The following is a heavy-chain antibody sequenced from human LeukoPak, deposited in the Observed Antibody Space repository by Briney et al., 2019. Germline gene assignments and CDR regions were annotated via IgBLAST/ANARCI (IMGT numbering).Heavy chain of an antibody. CDR3: ARAGSGWSFDY. V-gene: IGHV4-59*01. CDR2: NSYSGNT. CDR1: GGSISTYY. J-gene: IGHJ4*02. Sequence: AETLSLTCTVSGGSISTYYWTWLRQPPGKGLEWIGYNSYSGNTNYNPSHRSRVSISVDMSMSQFSLKLTSVTAADTAVYYCARAGSGWSFDYWGQGTLVTVSS. D-gene: IGHD6-19*01.